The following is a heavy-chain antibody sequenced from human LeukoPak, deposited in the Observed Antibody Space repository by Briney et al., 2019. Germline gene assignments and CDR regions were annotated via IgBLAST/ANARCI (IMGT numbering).Heavy chain of an antibody. CDR2: INHSGST. V-gene: IGHV4-34*01. Sequence: PSETLSLTCAVYGGSFSGYYWSWIRQPPGKGLEWIGEINHSGSTNYNPSLKSRVTISVDTSKNQFSLKLSSVTAADTAVYYCAGWLRRDDYWGQGTLVTVSS. D-gene: IGHD5-24*01. CDR1: GGSFSGYY. J-gene: IGHJ4*02. CDR3: AGWLRRDDY.